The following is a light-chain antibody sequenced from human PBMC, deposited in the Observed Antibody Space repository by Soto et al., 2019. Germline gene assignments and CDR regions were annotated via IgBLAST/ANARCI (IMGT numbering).Light chain of an antibody. CDR1: QSVSSN. CDR3: QYWWT. V-gene: IGKV3-15*01. J-gene: IGKJ1*01. Sequence: EIVMTQSPATLSVSPGERATLSCRASQSVSSNLAWYQQKPGQAPRLLIYGASTRATGIPGRLSGSGSGTDFTLTISSLQSEDAAVYYCQYWWTFGQGTKVDIK. CDR2: GAS.